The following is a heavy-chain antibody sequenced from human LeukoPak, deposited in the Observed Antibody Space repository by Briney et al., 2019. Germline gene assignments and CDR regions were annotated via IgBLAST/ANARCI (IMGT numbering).Heavy chain of an antibody. D-gene: IGHD6-6*01. J-gene: IGHJ6*02. CDR2: ISSSRSYI. CDR3: ARDQYSSSSELFYYYYGMDV. V-gene: IGHV3-21*01. Sequence: GGSLRLSCAASGFTFSSYSMNWVRQAPGKGLEWVSSISSSRSYIYYADSVKGRFTISRGNAKNSLYLQMNSLRAEDTAVYYCARDQYSSSSELFYYYYGMDVWGQGTTVTVSS. CDR1: GFTFSSYS.